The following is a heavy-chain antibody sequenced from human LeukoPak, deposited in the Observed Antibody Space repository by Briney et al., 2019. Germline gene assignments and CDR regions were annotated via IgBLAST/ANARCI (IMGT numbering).Heavy chain of an antibody. D-gene: IGHD3-16*01. CDR1: GFTFSSYG. J-gene: IGHJ3*02. Sequence: GRSLRLSCAASGFTFSSYGMHWVRQAPGKGLEWVAVIWYDGSNKYYADSVKGRFTISRDNSKNTLYLQMNSLRAEDTAVYYCARDRELTSYDCAAFDIWGHGTMVTVSS. CDR3: ARDRELTSYDCAAFDI. CDR2: IWYDGSNK. V-gene: IGHV3-33*01.